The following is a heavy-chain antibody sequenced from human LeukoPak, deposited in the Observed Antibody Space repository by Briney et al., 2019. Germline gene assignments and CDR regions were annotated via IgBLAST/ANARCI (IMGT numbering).Heavy chain of an antibody. CDR2: IKHDGSE. CDR3: AKNGGPHGLDV. CDR1: GFTFSSIW. D-gene: IGHD3-16*01. Sequence: PGGSLRLSCAASGFTFSSIWMSWVRQAPGKGLEWVANIKHDGSETMDSVRGRFTISRDNAENSLHLQMNSLRVEDTALYYCAKNGGPHGLDVWSQGTTVTVSS. V-gene: IGHV3-7*02. J-gene: IGHJ6*02.